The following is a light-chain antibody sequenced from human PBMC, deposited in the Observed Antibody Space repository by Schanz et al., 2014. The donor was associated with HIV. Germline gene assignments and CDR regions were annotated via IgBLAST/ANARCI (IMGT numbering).Light chain of an antibody. J-gene: IGKJ4*01. V-gene: IGKV3-15*01. CDR3: QQYNNWPLT. CDR1: QRISTN. CDR2: GAS. Sequence: EIVLTQSPGTLSLSPGERATLSCRASQRISTNLAWYQQKPGQAPRLLIYGASTRATGIPARFSGSGSGTEFTLTISRLQSEDFAVYYCQQYNNWPLTFGGGTKVEIK.